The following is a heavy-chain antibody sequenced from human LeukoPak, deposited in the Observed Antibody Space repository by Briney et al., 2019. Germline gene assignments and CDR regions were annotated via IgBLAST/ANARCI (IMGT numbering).Heavy chain of an antibody. CDR1: GFTFSDYY. Sequence: TGGSLRLSCAASGFTFSDYYMSWIRQAPGKGLEWVSYISSSGSTIYYADSVKGRFTISRDNAKNSLYLQMNSLRAEDTAVYYCARDYSGYDFYYYYYMDVWGKGTTVTVSS. V-gene: IGHV3-11*04. D-gene: IGHD5-12*01. J-gene: IGHJ6*03. CDR2: ISSSGSTI. CDR3: ARDYSGYDFYYYYYMDV.